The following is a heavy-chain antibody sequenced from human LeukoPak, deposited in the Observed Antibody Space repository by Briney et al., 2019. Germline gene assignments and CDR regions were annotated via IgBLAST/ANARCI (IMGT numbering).Heavy chain of an antibody. D-gene: IGHD2-21*01. V-gene: IGHV4-59*01. CDR2: IYYSGST. Sequence: EASETLSLTCTVSGGSISSYYWSWIRQPPGKGLEWLGYIYYSGSTNYNPSLKSRITISVDTSKNQFSLKLSSVTAADTAVYYCARSILVGSYYFDYWGQGTLVTVSS. CDR1: GGSISSYY. CDR3: ARSILVGSYYFDY. J-gene: IGHJ4*02.